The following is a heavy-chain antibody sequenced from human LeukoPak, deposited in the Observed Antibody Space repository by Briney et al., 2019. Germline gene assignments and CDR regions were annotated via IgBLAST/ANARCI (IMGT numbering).Heavy chain of an antibody. D-gene: IGHD5-12*01. CDR1: GGSFSGYY. Sequence: SETLSLTCAVYGGSFSGYYWSWIRQPPGKGLEWIGEINHSGSTNHNPSLKSRVTISVDTSKNQFSLKLSSVTAADTAVYYCARGEWLRSWFGYWGQGTLVTVSS. CDR2: INHSGST. CDR3: ARGEWLRSWFGY. J-gene: IGHJ4*02. V-gene: IGHV4-34*01.